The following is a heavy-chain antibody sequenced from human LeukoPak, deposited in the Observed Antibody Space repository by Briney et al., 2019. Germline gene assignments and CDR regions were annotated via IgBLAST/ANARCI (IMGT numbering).Heavy chain of an antibody. V-gene: IGHV3-53*01. J-gene: IGHJ4*02. CDR3: ARVVAATHFDH. Sequence: PGGSLRLSCAASGLTVSSNHMSWVRQAPGKGPEWVSVIYSGGSTLYADSEKGRFTISRDNAKNTLYLQMSRLRAEDTAVYYCARVVAATHFDHWGQGTLVTVSS. D-gene: IGHD6-19*01. CDR1: GLTVSSNH. CDR2: IYSGGST.